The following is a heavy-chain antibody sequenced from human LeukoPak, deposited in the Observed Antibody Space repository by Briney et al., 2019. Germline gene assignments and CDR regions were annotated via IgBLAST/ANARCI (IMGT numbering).Heavy chain of an antibody. CDR3: AKDSNSGYVLVGPDC. CDR1: GFVFSNYG. J-gene: IGHJ4*02. D-gene: IGHD5-12*01. CDR2: VRYDESNE. V-gene: IGHV3-30*02. Sequence: PGGSLRLSCQTSGFVFSNYGMHWVRQAPGKGLEWVAFVRYDESNEYYAESVKGRFTISRDNSRNTLYLQMNSLRPEDTGVYSCAKDSNSGYVLVGPDCWGLGALVTVSS.